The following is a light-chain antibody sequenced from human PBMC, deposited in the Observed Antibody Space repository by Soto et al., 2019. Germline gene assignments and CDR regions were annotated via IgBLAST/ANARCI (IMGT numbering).Light chain of an antibody. CDR3: QQYNNWPRT. Sequence: EIVMTQSPATLSVSPGERATVSCRASQSVSSNLAWYQQKPGQAPRLLIYGASTRATGIPARFSGSGSGTEFTLTIGSLQSEDFAVYYCQQYNNWPRTFSQGTKLEIK. V-gene: IGKV3-15*01. CDR2: GAS. CDR1: QSVSSN. J-gene: IGKJ2*01.